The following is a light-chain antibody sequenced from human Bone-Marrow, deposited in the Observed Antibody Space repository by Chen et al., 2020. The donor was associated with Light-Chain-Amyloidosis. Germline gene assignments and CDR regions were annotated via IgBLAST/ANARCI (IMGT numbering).Light chain of an antibody. J-gene: IGLJ2*01. CDR1: DLPTKY. CDR2: RDT. Sequence: SYVLTQPPSVSVSPGQTARITCSGDDLPTKYAYWYQQKPGQAPVLVIHRDTERPSGISERFSGSSSGTTATLTISGVQAEDGADYHCQSADSSGTYEVIFGGGTKLTVL. V-gene: IGLV3-25*03. CDR3: QSADSSGTYEVI.